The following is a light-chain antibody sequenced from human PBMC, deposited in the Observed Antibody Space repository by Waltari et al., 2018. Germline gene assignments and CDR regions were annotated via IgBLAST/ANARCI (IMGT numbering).Light chain of an antibody. CDR1: SGSLSTTSY. CDR3: ALYMGSGIWV. J-gene: IGLJ3*02. V-gene: IGLV8-61*01. Sequence: QTVVTQEPSLSVSPGGTVTPTRALSSGSLSTTSYATWYQQTPGQAPRTLVYKANARSSGVPDRFSGSILGNTAALTITGAQADDESDYYCALYMGSGIWVFGGGTRLTVL. CDR2: KAN.